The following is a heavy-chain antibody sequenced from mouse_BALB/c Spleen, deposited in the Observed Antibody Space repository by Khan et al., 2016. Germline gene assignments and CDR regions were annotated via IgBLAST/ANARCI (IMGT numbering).Heavy chain of an antibody. D-gene: IGHD1-1*01. V-gene: IGHV9-3-1*01. CDR1: GYTFTNYG. J-gene: IGHJ1*01. CDR2: INTYSGES. CDR3: ARYRYYYGSSRYFDV. Sequence: LVESGPELKKPGKTVKISCKASGYTFTNYGMNWVKQAPGKGLKWMGWINTYSGESTYADDFKGRFAFSLETSANHAYLQINNLKNEDTATYFCARYRYYYGSSRYFDVWGAGTTVTVSS.